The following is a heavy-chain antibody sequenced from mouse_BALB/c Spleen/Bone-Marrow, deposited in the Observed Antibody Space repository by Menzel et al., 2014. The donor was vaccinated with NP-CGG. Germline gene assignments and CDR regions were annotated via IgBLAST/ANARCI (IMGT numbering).Heavy chain of an antibody. D-gene: IGHD1-1*01. V-gene: IGHV14-3*02. CDR2: IDPANGST. Sequence: EVKLQESGAELVKPGASVKLSCTASGFNIKDTYMHWVKQRPEQGLEWIGRIDPANGSTKYDPKFQGKATITADTSSNTAYLQLSSLTSEDTAVYYCARYNYGSSQFAYWGQGTLVTVSA. CDR1: GFNIKDTY. J-gene: IGHJ3*01. CDR3: ARYNYGSSQFAY.